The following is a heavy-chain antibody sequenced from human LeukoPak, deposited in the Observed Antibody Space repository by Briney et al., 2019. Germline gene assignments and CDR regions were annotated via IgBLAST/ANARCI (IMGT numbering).Heavy chain of an antibody. J-gene: IGHJ4*02. CDR2: IYSGGTT. V-gene: IGHV3-53*01. D-gene: IGHD1-1*01. Sequence: SVIYSGGTTYYAGSVKGRFTISRDNSKNTVYLQMNSLRAEDTAVFYCARLVATTGRLYFDYWGQGNLVTVSS. CDR3: ARLVATTGRLYFDY.